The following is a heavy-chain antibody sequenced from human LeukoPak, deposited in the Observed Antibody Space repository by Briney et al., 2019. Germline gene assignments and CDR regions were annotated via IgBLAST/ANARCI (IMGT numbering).Heavy chain of an antibody. D-gene: IGHD3-3*01. J-gene: IGHJ3*02. CDR3: ASHYDFWSGYYAFDI. CDR2: IYHSGST. CDR1: GGSISSGGYS. Sequence: SQTLSLTCAVSGGSISSGGYSWSWIRQPPGKGLEWIGYIYHSGSTYYNPSLESRVTISVDRSKNQFSLKLSSVTAADTAVYYCASHYDFWSGYYAFDIWGQGTMVTVSS. V-gene: IGHV4-30-2*01.